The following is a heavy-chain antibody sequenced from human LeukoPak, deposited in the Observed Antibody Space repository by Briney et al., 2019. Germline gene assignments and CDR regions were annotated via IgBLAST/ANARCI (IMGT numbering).Heavy chain of an antibody. CDR3: AKWGCSGGDCYPFDY. Sequence: GGSLRLSCAASGFSFNSYAMSWVRQAPGKGLEWVSAISGSGGRTYYADSVKGRFTISRDNSNNTLYLQMNSLRAEDAAVYYCAKWGCSGGDCYPFDYWGQGTLVTVSS. CDR1: GFSFNSYA. CDR2: ISGSGGRT. J-gene: IGHJ4*02. V-gene: IGHV3-23*01. D-gene: IGHD2-15*01.